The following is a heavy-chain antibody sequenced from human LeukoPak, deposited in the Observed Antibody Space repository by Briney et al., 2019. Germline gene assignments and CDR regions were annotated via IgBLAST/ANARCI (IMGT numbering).Heavy chain of an antibody. CDR1: GGSTSLYY. J-gene: IGHJ4*02. D-gene: IGHD6-19*01. V-gene: IGHV4-59*01. Sequence: SETLSLTCIVSGGSTSLYYWSWIRQPPGKGLEWIGYIYYTGISNYNPSLESRITISVDTSKNQFSLKLSSVTAADTAVYYCAGSDVNSGWSYFNYWGQGTLVTVSS. CDR2: IYYTGIS. CDR3: AGSDVNSGWSYFNY.